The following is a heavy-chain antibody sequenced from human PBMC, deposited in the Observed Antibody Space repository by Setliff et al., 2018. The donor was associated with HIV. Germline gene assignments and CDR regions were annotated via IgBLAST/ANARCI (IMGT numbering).Heavy chain of an antibody. CDR2: ISGGGVTT. D-gene: IGHD5-18*01. Sequence: GGSLRLSCAASGFTFSNNAMSWVRQAPGKGLEWVSDISGGGVTTYSADSVKGRFTISRDNSKNTLYLQMNSLRAEDTAVYYCAKVGLWDGFSYGRALGPGFDFWGQGTLVTVSS. J-gene: IGHJ4*02. CDR1: GFTFSNNA. V-gene: IGHV3-23*01. CDR3: AKVGLWDGFSYGRALGPGFDF.